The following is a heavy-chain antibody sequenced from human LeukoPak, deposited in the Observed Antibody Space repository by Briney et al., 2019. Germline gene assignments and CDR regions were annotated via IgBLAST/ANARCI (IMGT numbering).Heavy chain of an antibody. CDR1: GFTFRDYA. CDR2: IRNKANGGTT. Sequence: GRSLRLSCTTSGFTFRDYAVSWVRQAPGKGLEWIGFIRNKANGGTTEYAASVKGGFTISRDDSKTIAHLQMSSLKTEDTAVYYCSRFYSSGWASGAFDIWGQGTMVTVSS. V-gene: IGHV3-49*04. CDR3: SRFYSSGWASGAFDI. J-gene: IGHJ3*02. D-gene: IGHD3-22*01.